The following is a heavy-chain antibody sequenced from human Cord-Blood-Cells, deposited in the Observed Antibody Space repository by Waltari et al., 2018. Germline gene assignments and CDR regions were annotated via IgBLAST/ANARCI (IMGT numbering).Heavy chain of an antibody. J-gene: IGHJ4*02. D-gene: IGHD3-10*01. CDR2: ISYDGSNK. CDR1: GFTFSSYA. V-gene: IGHV3-30-3*01. CDR3: ARDREGCGSGSYYFDY. Sequence: QVQLVESGGGVVQPGRSLRLSCAAAGFTFSSYAMHWVRQAPVKGLEWVAVISYDGSNKYYADSVKGRFTISRDNSKNTLYLQMNSLRAEDTAVYYCARDREGCGSGSYYFDYWGQGTLVTVSS.